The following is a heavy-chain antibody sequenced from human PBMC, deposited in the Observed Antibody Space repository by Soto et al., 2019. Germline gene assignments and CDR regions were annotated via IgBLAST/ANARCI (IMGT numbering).Heavy chain of an antibody. CDR2: IYSSGYT. D-gene: IGHD3-22*01. V-gene: IGHV4-4*07. Sequence: KPSETLSLTCTVSGGSISSYYWSWIRQPAGKGLEWIGHIYSSGYTNYKPSLKSRVTMSVDASKNQFSLKLRSVTAADTAVYYCARGGDSSGYYYASDYWGPGTLVTVSS. J-gene: IGHJ4*02. CDR3: ARGGDSSGYYYASDY. CDR1: GGSISSYY.